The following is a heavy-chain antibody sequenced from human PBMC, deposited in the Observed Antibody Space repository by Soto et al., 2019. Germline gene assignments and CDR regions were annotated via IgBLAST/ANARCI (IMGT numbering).Heavy chain of an antibody. V-gene: IGHV3-33*08. Sequence: GSLRLSCAVSGFTFSSYAMTWVRQAPGKGLEWVATIWADGNNKYYADFVKGRFTISRDNSKNTQSLQMNNLRAEDTAVYYCARDGVGATTYFGYLDYWSQGILVTVSS. D-gene: IGHD1-26*01. CDR1: GFTFSSYA. J-gene: IGHJ4*02. CDR3: ARDGVGATTYFGYLDY. CDR2: IWADGNNK.